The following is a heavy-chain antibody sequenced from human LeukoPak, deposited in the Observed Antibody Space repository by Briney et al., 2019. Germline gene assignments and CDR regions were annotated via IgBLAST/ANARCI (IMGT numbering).Heavy chain of an antibody. Sequence: ASVKVSCKASGYIFIGYGLSWVRQAPGQALEWMGWINTDNGQTDFAQKFQDRIIMTTDTSTSTAYLEVTSLRSDDTAVYYCARGGGTYWADHWGQGTLVTVSS. J-gene: IGHJ1*01. V-gene: IGHV1-18*01. CDR2: INTDNGQT. D-gene: IGHD1-26*01. CDR3: ARGGGTYWADH. CDR1: GYIFIGYG.